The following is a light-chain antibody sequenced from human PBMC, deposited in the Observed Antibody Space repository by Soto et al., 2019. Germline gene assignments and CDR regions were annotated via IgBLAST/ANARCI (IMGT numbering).Light chain of an antibody. Sequence: DIQMTQSPSSLSASVGDRVTITCRASQSTSSSLNWYQQKPGKAPQLLIYAASTLQGGVPSRFSGSGSGTENTLTISRLQPEDFATHYCPQSYSNSLFAFRPGTKVDI. CDR3: PQSYSNSLFA. CDR1: QSTSSS. J-gene: IGKJ3*01. V-gene: IGKV1-39*01. CDR2: AAS.